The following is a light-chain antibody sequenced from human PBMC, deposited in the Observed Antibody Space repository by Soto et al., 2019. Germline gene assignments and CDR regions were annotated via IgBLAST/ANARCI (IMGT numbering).Light chain of an antibody. V-gene: IGKV1-17*01. Sequence: DILMTQSPSSLSASVGDRVTITCRASQGIRNDLGWYQQKPGKAPKRLIYAASSLQSGVPSRFSGSGFGTEFTLTISSLHPDDFATYYCQEYNGDSGLTFGGGTKVEIK. J-gene: IGKJ4*01. CDR3: QEYNGDSGLT. CDR1: QGIRND. CDR2: AAS.